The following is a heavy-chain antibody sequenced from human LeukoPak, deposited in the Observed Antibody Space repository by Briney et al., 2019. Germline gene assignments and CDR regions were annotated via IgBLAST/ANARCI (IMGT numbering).Heavy chain of an antibody. D-gene: IGHD2/OR15-2a*01. CDR2: IKEDGSEK. Sequence: GGSLRLSCAASGFTFSSYWMGWFRQAPGRGLECVANIKEDGSEKNYVDSVKGRFSISRDNAENSLYLQMNSLRVEDTAMYYCARVGAGGGNYFRSYYDRWGQGTLVTVSS. V-gene: IGHV3-7*01. CDR3: ARVGAGGGNYFRSYYDR. CDR1: GFTFSSYW. J-gene: IGHJ4*02.